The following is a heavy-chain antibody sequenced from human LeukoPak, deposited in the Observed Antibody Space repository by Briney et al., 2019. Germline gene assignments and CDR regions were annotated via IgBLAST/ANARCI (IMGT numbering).Heavy chain of an antibody. CDR2: IYYSGST. Sequence: SETLSLTCTVSGGSISSYYWSWIRQPPGKGLEWIGYIYYSGSTNYNPSLKSRVTISVDTSKNQFSLKLSFVTAADTAIYYCAKWEEALRAFDVWAKGQWSPSLQ. V-gene: IGHV4-59*08. D-gene: IGHD3-3*02. CDR3: AKWEEALRAFDV. CDR1: GGSISSYY. J-gene: IGHJ3*01.